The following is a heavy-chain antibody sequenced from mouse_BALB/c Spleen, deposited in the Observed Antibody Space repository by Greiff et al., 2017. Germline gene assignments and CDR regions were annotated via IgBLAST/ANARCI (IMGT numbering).Heavy chain of an antibody. D-gene: IGHD2-2*01. J-gene: IGHJ2*01. V-gene: IGHV5-6*01. CDR3: ARQESTMLTIDY. CDR2: ISSGGSYT. Sequence: EVKVVESGGDLVKPGGSLKLSCAASGFTFSSYGMSWVRQTPDKRLEWVATISSGGSYTYYPDSVKGRFTISRDNAKNTLYLQMSSLKSEDTAMYYCARQESTMLTIDYWGQGTTLTVSS. CDR1: GFTFSSYG.